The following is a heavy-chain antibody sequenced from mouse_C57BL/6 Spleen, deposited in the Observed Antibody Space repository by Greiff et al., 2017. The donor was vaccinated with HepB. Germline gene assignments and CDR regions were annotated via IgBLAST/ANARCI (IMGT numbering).Heavy chain of an antibody. CDR1: GFTFSSYA. J-gene: IGHJ3*01. V-gene: IGHV5-9-1*02. CDR3: TRGRYDGKAFAY. Sequence: EVKLVESGEGLVKPGGSLKLSCAASGFTFSSYAMSWVRQTPEKRLEWVAYISSGGDYIYYADTVKGRFTISRDNARNTLYLQMSSLKSEDTAMYYCTRGRYDGKAFAYWGQGTLVTVSA. D-gene: IGHD2-3*01. CDR2: ISSGGDYI.